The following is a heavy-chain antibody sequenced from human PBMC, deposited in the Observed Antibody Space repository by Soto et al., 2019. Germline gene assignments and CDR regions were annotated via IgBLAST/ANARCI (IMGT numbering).Heavy chain of an antibody. CDR2: ISADVVNY. J-gene: IGHJ4*02. D-gene: IGHD2-15*01. CDR1: GFTFSSFA. CDR3: ARGGAWTPEGLGY. Sequence: VQLVESGGGVVQPGRSLRLSCAASGFTFSSFAMHWVRQAPGKGLEWLAVISADVVNYYYAESVKGRFTISRDKSKNTMYLQMNSLRNEDTAVYYCARGGAWTPEGLGYWGQGTLVTVSS. V-gene: IGHV3-30-3*01.